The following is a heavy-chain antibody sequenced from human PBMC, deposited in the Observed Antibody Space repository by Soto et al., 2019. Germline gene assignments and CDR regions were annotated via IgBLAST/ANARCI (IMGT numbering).Heavy chain of an antibody. CDR3: AKSAYNWNFDY. CDR2: ISYDGSNK. D-gene: IGHD1-20*01. J-gene: IGHJ4*02. V-gene: IGHV3-30*18. CDR1: GFTFSSYG. Sequence: GGSLRLSCAASGFTFSSYGMHWVRQAPGKGLEWVAVISYDGSNKYYADSVKGRFTISRDNSKNTLYLQMNSLRAEDTAVYYCAKSAYNWNFDYWGQGTLVTV.